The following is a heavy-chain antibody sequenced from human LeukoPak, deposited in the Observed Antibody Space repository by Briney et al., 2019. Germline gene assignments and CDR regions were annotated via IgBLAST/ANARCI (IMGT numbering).Heavy chain of an antibody. D-gene: IGHD1-26*01. J-gene: IGHJ5*02. Sequence: PGGSLRLSCAASGFTFSSYGMHWVRQAPGKGLEWVAVIWYDGSNKYYADSVKGRFTISRDNSKNTLYLQMNSLRAEDTAVYYCARDRGVGATAARIKPFPNWFDPWGQGTLVTVSS. CDR1: GFTFSSYG. V-gene: IGHV3-33*01. CDR2: IWYDGSNK. CDR3: ARDRGVGATAARIKPFPNWFDP.